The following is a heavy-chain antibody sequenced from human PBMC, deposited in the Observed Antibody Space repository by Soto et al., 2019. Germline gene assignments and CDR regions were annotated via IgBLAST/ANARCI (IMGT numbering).Heavy chain of an antibody. CDR3: SRGRDPNNGSRT. CDR2: IHPSGDT. J-gene: IGHJ4*02. V-gene: IGHV4-34*01. CDR1: SGSFSTYY. Sequence: SETLSLTCAVDSGSFSTYYCSWTRQPPGKGLEWIGEIHPSGDTDYNPSLSNRVTISLDTSKNQFSLKLTSVTAADTAVYFCSRGRDPNNGSRTRGQRTLVPVSS. D-gene: IGHD1-1*01.